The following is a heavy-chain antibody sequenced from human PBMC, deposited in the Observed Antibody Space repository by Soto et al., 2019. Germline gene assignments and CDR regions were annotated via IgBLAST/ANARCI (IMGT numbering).Heavy chain of an antibody. J-gene: IGHJ4*02. CDR1: GCSISSSSYY. Sequence: QLQLQEAGPGLVKPSETPSLTCTVSGCSISSSSYYWGWIRQPPGKGLEWIGSIYYSGSPYYNPSPKSRVTIPVDTSKHQFSLTLSSVTAADTAVYYCASQLNFDYWGQGTLVTVSS. CDR2: IYYSGSP. CDR3: ASQLNFDY. V-gene: IGHV4-39*01.